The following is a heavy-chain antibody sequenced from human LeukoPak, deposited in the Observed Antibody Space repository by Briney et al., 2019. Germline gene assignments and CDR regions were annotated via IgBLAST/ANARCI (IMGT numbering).Heavy chain of an antibody. CDR2: IWYDGSNK. CDR1: GFTFNNYG. Sequence: PGGSLRLSCAASGFTFNNYGMHWVRRAPGKGLEWVAVIWYDGSNKYYADSVKGRFTISRDNSKNTLYLQMNSLRAEDTAVYYCAKVGEIWATPAYFDYWGQGTLVTVSS. D-gene: IGHD3-16*01. CDR3: AKVGEIWATPAYFDY. V-gene: IGHV3-33*06. J-gene: IGHJ4*02.